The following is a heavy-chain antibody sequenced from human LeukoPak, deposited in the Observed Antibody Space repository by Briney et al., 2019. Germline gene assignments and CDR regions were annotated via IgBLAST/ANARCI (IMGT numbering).Heavy chain of an antibody. Sequence: PGGSLRLSCAASGFTFSSYAMSWVRQAPGKGLEWVSAISGSGGSTYYADSVKGRFTISRDNSKNTLYLQMNSLRAEDTAVYYCAKVGGTTGWVSSSWYAHPFGPWGQGTLVTVSS. J-gene: IGHJ5*02. V-gene: IGHV3-23*01. CDR3: AKVGGTTGWVSSSWYAHPFGP. D-gene: IGHD6-13*01. CDR2: ISGSGGST. CDR1: GFTFSSYA.